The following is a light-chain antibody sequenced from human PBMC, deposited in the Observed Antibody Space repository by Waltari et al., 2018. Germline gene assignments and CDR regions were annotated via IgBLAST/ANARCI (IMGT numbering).Light chain of an antibody. V-gene: IGLV1-47*01. CDR3: AAWDDTLSAVL. CDR1: RSHIALHH. Sequence: QSVLHQPPSASGHPGPRVTILCSGSRSHIALHHAFCYQHLPETTPNLLIYRNNQRPAGVPDRFSGSKSGTSASLAISGLRSEDEADYYCAAWDDTLSAVLFGGGTNLTVL. CDR2: RNN. J-gene: IGLJ3*02.